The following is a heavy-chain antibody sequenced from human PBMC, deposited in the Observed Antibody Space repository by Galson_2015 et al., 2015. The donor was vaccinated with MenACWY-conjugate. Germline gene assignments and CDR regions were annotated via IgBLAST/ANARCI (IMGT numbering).Heavy chain of an antibody. V-gene: IGHV3-23*01. CDR2: ISDPGGRI. CDR3: ARSGGMDV. J-gene: IGHJ6*02. Sequence: SLRLSCAASGFTFNTYVMNWVRQAPGKGLEWVSTISDPGGRIYYADSVKGRFTISRDNSRNTLFLQMNSLRADDTAVYFCARSGGMDVWGQGTTVTVSS. CDR1: GFTFNTYV.